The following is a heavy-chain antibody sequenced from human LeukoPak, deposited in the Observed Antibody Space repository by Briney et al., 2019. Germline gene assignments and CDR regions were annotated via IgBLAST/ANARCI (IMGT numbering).Heavy chain of an antibody. V-gene: IGHV1-8*01. CDR2: MNPNSGNT. J-gene: IGHJ6*03. CDR1: GYTFTSYD. Sequence: ASVKVSCKASGYTFTSYDINWVRQATGQGLEWMGWMNPNSGNTGYAQKFQGRVTITADESTSTAYMELSSLRSEDTAVYYCARDRSEDIVVVPAAIRQYYYYMDVWGKGTTVTVSS. D-gene: IGHD2-2*02. CDR3: ARDRSEDIVVVPAAIRQYYYYMDV.